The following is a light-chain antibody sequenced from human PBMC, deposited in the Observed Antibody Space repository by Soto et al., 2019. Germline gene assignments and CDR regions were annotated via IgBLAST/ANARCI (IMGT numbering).Light chain of an antibody. CDR3: QQYGSSPPYT. CDR1: QSVSNNY. CDR2: GST. V-gene: IGKV3-20*01. J-gene: IGKJ2*01. Sequence: EVVLTQSPGTLPLSPGERASLSCRASQSVSNNYLAWYQQKPGQSPTLLIFGSTDRATGIPDRFSGSGSGTDFTLTISRLEPEDFAVYYCQQYGSSPPYTFGQGTKLEIK.